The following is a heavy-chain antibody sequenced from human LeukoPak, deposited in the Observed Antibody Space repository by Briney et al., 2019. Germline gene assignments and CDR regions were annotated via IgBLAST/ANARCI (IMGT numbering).Heavy chain of an antibody. D-gene: IGHD6-19*01. CDR3: ARRGIAVAGAFDI. CDR1: GFTFSSYS. CDR2: ISSSSSCI. Sequence: GGSLRLSCAASGFTFSSYSMNWVRQAPGKGLEWVSSISSSSSCIYYADSVKGRFTISRDNAKNSLYLQMNSLRAEDTAVYYCARRGIAVAGAFDIWGQGTMVTVSS. V-gene: IGHV3-21*01. J-gene: IGHJ3*02.